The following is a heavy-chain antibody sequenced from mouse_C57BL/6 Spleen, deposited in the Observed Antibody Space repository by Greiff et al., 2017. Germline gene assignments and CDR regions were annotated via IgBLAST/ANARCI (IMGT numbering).Heavy chain of an antibody. D-gene: IGHD4-1*01. J-gene: IGHJ3*01. V-gene: IGHV1-52*01. Sequence: QVQLKQPGAELVRPGSSVKLSCKASGYTFTSYWMHWVKQRPIQGLEWIGNIDPSDSETHYNQKFKDKATLTVDKSSSTAYMQLSSLTSEDSAVYYCARQANWEWFDYWGQGTLVTVSA. CDR3: ARQANWEWFDY. CDR2: IDPSDSET. CDR1: GYTFTSYW.